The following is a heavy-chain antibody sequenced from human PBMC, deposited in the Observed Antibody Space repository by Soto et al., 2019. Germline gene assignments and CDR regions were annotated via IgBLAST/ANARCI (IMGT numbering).Heavy chain of an antibody. Sequence: LGESLKISCKGSGYSFTSYWIGWVRQMPGKGLEWMGIIYPGDSDTRYSPSFQGQVTISADKSISTAYLQWSSLKASDTAMYYCARWDYYGSGSYYNAPNWFDPWGQGTLVTVSS. D-gene: IGHD3-10*01. CDR2: IYPGDSDT. CDR1: GYSFTSYW. J-gene: IGHJ5*02. V-gene: IGHV5-51*01. CDR3: ARWDYYGSGSYYNAPNWFDP.